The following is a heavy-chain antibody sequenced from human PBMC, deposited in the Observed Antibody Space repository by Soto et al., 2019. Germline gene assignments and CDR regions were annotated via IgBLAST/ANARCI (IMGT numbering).Heavy chain of an antibody. CDR1: GGTFSSYT. V-gene: IGHV1-69*08. CDR2: IIPILGIA. Sequence: QVQLVQSGAEVKKPGSSVKVSCKASGGTFSSYTISWVRQAPGQGLEWVGRIIPILGIANYAQKFQGRVTITADKSTSTAYMELSSLRSEDTAVYYCAREAASYGYYYYYGMDVWGQGTTVTVSS. D-gene: IGHD5-18*01. CDR3: AREAASYGYYYYYGMDV. J-gene: IGHJ6*02.